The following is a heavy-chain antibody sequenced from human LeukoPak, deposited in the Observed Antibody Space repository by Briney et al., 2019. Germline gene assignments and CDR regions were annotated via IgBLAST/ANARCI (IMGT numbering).Heavy chain of an antibody. CDR2: IYYSGST. CDR3: ARGSYYYDSSGYFYFDY. D-gene: IGHD3-22*01. V-gene: IGHV4-59*01. J-gene: IGHJ4*02. CDR1: GGSISSYY. Sequence: SGTLSLTCTVSGGSISSYYWSWIRQPPGKRMQWFGNIYYSGSTNYNPSLKSRVTISVDTSTYQFSLKLSSVPAADTAVYYCARGSYYYDSSGYFYFDYWGQGTLVTVSS.